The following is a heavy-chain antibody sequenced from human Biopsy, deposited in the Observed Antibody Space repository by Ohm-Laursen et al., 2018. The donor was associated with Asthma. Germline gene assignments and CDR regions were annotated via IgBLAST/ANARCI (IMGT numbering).Heavy chain of an antibody. D-gene: IGHD3-10*01. CDR2: ISWNSGTI. J-gene: IGHJ6*02. V-gene: IGHV3-9*01. CDR1: GFSFDDYA. CDR3: ARDMGAGPNQPPSGSGSSHLYGMDV. Sequence: RSLRLSCTASGFSFDDYAMFWARQAPGKGLEWVSGISWNSGTIGYADSVKGRFTISRDDAKNSLYLQMNSLGPEDTAVYYCARDMGAGPNQPPSGSGSSHLYGMDVWGQGTTVTVSS.